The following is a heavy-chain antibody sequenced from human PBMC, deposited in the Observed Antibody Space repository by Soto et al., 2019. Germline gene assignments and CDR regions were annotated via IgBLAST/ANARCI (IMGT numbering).Heavy chain of an antibody. CDR3: ARVPVRKYYGAGTYNNFYFGMDV. Sequence: SETLSLTCTVSGGSISSGDYYWSWIRQPPGKGLEWIGYIYYSGSTYYNPSLKSRVTVSVDRSKNQFSLNLISVTAADTAVYYCARVPVRKYYGAGTYNNFYFGMDVWGQGTTVTVSS. D-gene: IGHD3-10*01. CDR1: GGSISSGDYY. CDR2: IYYSGST. V-gene: IGHV4-30-4*01. J-gene: IGHJ6*02.